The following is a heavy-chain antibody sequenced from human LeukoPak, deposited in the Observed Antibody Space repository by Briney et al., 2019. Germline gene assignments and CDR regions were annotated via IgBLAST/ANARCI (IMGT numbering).Heavy chain of an antibody. CDR2: INPNSGGT. V-gene: IGHV1-2*02. CDR1: GYTFTGYY. D-gene: IGHD6-6*01. J-gene: IGHJ5*02. CDR3: ARDRAARGAARLRWFDP. Sequence: ASVKVSCKASGYTFTGYYMHWVRQAPGQGLEWMGWINPNSGGTNYAQKFQSRVTMTRDTSISTAYMELSRLRSDDTAVYYCARDRAARGAARLRWFDPWGQGTLVTVSS.